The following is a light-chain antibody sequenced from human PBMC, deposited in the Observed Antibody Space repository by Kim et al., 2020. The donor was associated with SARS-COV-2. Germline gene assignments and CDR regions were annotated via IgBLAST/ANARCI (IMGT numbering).Light chain of an antibody. CDR2: DDS. J-gene: IGLJ2*01. CDR1: NIGGKS. V-gene: IGLV3-21*03. CDR3: QVWDNSSDHVV. Sequence: APGKPARITCGGNNIGGKSVHWYQQKPGQAPVLVVYDDSDRPSGIPERFSGSNSGNTATLTISRVEAGDEADYYCQVWDNSSDHVVFGGGTQLTVL.